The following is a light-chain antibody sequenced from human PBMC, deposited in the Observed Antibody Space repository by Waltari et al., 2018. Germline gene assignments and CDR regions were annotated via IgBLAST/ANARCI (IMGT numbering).Light chain of an antibody. CDR2: VNRDGSH. V-gene: IGLV4-69*01. Sequence: QLVLTQSPSASASLGASVKLTCTVSSGHTRYAIAWHQQQPEKGPRYLMKVNRDGSHLKGDGIPDRFSGSSSGAERYLTISSLQSEDEADYYCQAWGTGIGVFGGGTKLSVL. CDR1: SGHTRYA. CDR3: QAWGTGIGV. J-gene: IGLJ3*02.